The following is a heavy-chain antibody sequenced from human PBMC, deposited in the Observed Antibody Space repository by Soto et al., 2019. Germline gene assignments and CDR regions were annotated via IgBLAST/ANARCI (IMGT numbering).Heavy chain of an antibody. CDR3: ARLPRYCSGGSCYQRAPIYYYMDV. J-gene: IGHJ6*03. D-gene: IGHD2-15*01. V-gene: IGHV4-34*01. CDR2: INHSGST. CDR1: GGSFSGYY. Sequence: SETLSLTCAVYGGSFSGYYWSWIHQPPGKGLEWIGEINHSGSTNYNPSLKSRVTISVDTSKNQFSLKLSSVTAADTAVYYCARLPRYCSGGSCYQRAPIYYYMDVWGKGTTVTVSS.